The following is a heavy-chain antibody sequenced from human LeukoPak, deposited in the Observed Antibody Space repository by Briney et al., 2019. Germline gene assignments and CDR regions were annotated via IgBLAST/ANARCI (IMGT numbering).Heavy chain of an antibody. CDR3: ASGMNYYGSGSYVDY. J-gene: IGHJ4*02. Sequence: ASVKVSCKASGYTFTSYYLHWVRQAPGQGLEWMGWISPKTGGINYAQKLQGRVTLTSDMSISTAYMELTRLTSDDTAVYYCASGMNYYGSGSYVDYWGQGTLVTVSS. CDR2: ISPKTGGI. V-gene: IGHV1-2*02. D-gene: IGHD3-10*01. CDR1: GYTFTSYY.